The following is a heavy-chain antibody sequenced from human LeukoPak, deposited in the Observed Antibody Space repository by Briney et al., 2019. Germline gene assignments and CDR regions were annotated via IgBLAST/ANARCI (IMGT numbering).Heavy chain of an antibody. CDR1: GGSISSYY. CDR2: IYTSGST. Sequence: SETLSLTCTVSGGSISSYYCSWIRQPAGKGLEWIGRIYTSGSTNYNPSLKSRVTMSVDTSKNQFSLKLSSVTAADTAVYYCARGTDNRYYYYMDVWGKGTTVTVSS. CDR3: ARGTDNRYYYYMDV. D-gene: IGHD1-14*01. V-gene: IGHV4-4*07. J-gene: IGHJ6*03.